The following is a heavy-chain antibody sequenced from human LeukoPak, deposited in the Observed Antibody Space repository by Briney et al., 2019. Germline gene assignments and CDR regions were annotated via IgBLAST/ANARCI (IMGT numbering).Heavy chain of an antibody. CDR1: GFTFSSYG. CDR2: IRYDGSNK. D-gene: IGHD6-19*01. J-gene: IGHJ5*02. V-gene: IGHV3-30*02. CDR3: AKDSYMYSSGPRNWFDP. Sequence: PGGSLRLSCAASGFTFSSYGMHWVRQAPGKGLEWVAFIRYDGSNKYYADSVKGRFTISRDNSKNTLYLQMNSLRAEDTAVYYCAKDSYMYSSGPRNWFDPWGQGTLVTVSS.